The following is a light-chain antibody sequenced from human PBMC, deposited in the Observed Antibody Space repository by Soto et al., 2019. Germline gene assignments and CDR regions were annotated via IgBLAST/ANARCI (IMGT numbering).Light chain of an antibody. CDR2: SAS. CDR3: QQYNNWPLT. Sequence: EIVMTQSPATLSVSPGERATLSCRASQSVTIYLAWYQQKPGQAPRLLIYSASTRATGIPARFSGSGSGTESTLTISSLQSEDFAVYYCQQYNNWPLTFGGGTKVDIK. CDR1: QSVTIY. V-gene: IGKV3-15*01. J-gene: IGKJ4*01.